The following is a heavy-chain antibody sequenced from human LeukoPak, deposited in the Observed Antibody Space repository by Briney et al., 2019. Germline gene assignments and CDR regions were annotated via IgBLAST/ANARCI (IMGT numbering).Heavy chain of an antibody. D-gene: IGHD3-22*01. CDR1: GGSISTYY. Sequence: SETLSLTCTGSGGSISTYYWSWIRQPAGKGLEWIGRIYTSGSTSYNPSLKSRGTMSVDTSKNQFSLNLSSVTAADTAVYYCTRDLYYYDSRRDAFDIWGKGTMVTVSS. V-gene: IGHV4-4*07. CDR2: IYTSGST. J-gene: IGHJ3*02. CDR3: TRDLYYYDSRRDAFDI.